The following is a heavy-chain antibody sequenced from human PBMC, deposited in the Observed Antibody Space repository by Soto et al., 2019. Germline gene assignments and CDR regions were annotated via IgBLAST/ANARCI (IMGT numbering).Heavy chain of an antibody. CDR1: GFSLSTSGVG. CDR2: IYWNDDK. V-gene: IGHV2-5*01. J-gene: IGHJ5*02. D-gene: IGHD3-3*01. Sequence: SGPTLVNPTQTLTLTCTFSGFSLSTSGVGVGWIRQPPGKALEWLALIYWNDDKRYSPSLKSRLTITKDTSKNQVVLTMTNMDPVDTATNYCAHTQRTVLRFLEWSPSKANWFDPWGQGTLVTVSS. CDR3: AHTQRTVLRFLEWSPSKANWFDP.